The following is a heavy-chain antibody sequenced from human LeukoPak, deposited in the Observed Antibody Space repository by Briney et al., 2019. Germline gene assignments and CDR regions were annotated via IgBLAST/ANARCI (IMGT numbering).Heavy chain of an antibody. Sequence: GGSLRLSCAASGFTFSSYAMSWVRQAPGEGLEWVSAISGGGGSTYYADSVKGRFTISRDNSKNTLYLQMNSLRAEDTAVYYCARESGSYWNWFDPWGQGTLVTVSS. J-gene: IGHJ5*02. CDR3: ARESGSYWNWFDP. CDR2: ISGGGGST. CDR1: GFTFSSYA. V-gene: IGHV3-23*01. D-gene: IGHD1-26*01.